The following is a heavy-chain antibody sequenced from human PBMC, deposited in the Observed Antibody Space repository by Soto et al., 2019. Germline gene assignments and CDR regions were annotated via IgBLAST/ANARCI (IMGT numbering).Heavy chain of an antibody. D-gene: IGHD6-13*01. V-gene: IGHV3-74*01. J-gene: IGHJ6*02. CDR2: INADGSTT. CDR1: GFSFSPRW. CDR3: AKMYSSSWSPPSAYGMDV. Sequence: GGSLRLSCAASGFSFSPRWIHWVRQAPGKGLVWVSYINADGSTTNYADSVKGRFTISRDNAKNTVYLEMNSLRAEDTAVYYCAKMYSSSWSPPSAYGMDVWGQGTTVTVSS.